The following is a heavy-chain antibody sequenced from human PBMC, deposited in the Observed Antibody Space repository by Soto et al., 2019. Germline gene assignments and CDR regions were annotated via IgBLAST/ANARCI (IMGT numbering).Heavy chain of an antibody. D-gene: IGHD5-12*01. Sequence: EVQLVESGGGLVQPGGSLRLSCAASGFTFSSYWMHWVRQAPGEGLVWVSRINSDGSNTTYADSVKGRFTTSRDNAKNTLFLQMISLRGEDTAVYYCARHVAVATISWGTYGMDVWGQGTTVTVSS. CDR2: INSDGSNT. J-gene: IGHJ6*02. V-gene: IGHV3-74*01. CDR3: ARHVAVATISWGTYGMDV. CDR1: GFTFSSYW.